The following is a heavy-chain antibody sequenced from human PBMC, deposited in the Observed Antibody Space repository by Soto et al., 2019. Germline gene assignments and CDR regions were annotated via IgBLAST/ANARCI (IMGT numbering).Heavy chain of an antibody. V-gene: IGHV1-69*01. Sequence: QVQLVQSGAEVKKPGSSVKVSCKASGGTFSSYAISWVRQAPGQGLEWMGGINPIFGTANYAQTFQGRVTITADEYTSTAYMELSSLRSEDTAVYYCARTITAFPEKNWFDPWGQGTLVTVSS. CDR2: INPIFGTA. J-gene: IGHJ5*02. CDR3: ARTITAFPEKNWFDP. CDR1: GGTFSSYA. D-gene: IGHD5-18*01.